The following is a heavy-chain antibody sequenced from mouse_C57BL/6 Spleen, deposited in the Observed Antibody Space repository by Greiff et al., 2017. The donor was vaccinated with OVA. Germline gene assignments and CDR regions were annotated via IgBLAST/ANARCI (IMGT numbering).Heavy chain of an antibody. CDR3: ARDWDGDY. CDR2: IYPGSGST. CDR1: GYTFPSYW. V-gene: IGHV1-55*01. J-gene: IGHJ2*01. D-gene: IGHD4-1*01. Sequence: VQLQQPGAELVKPGASVKMSCKASGYTFPSYWLTWVKPRPGQGLAWIGDIYPGSGSTNYNEKFKSKATLTVDTSSSTADRQRSSLTSEDSAVYYCARDWDGDYWGQGTTLTVSS.